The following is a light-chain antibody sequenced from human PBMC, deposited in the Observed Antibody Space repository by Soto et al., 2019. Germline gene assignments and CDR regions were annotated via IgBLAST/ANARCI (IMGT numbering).Light chain of an antibody. J-gene: IGKJ5*01. Sequence: DIQMTQSPSTLSASVGDRVTITCRASQSISSLLAWYQQKPGRAPTLLIYKASSLESGVPSRFSGSGSGTEFTLTISSLQPDDFATYHCQQYSSYPLTFGQGTRLDIK. V-gene: IGKV1-5*03. CDR2: KAS. CDR3: QQYSSYPLT. CDR1: QSISSL.